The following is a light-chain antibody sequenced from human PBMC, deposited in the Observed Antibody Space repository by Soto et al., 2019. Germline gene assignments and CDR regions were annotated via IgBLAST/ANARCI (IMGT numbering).Light chain of an antibody. V-gene: IGKV3-20*01. CDR2: GAS. CDR1: ESVSSSY. Sequence: EIVLTLSPCPLSLSPGVRATLSCRASESVSSSYLAWYQQKPGQAPRLPISGASFRATGIPDRFSGSGSGPDFTLTISRLEPEDFAVYYCQEYGSSRTFGQGTKVEIK. CDR3: QEYGSSRT. J-gene: IGKJ1*01.